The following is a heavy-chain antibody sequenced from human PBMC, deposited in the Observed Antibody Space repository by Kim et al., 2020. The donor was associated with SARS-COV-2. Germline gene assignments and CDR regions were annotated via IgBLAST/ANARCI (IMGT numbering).Heavy chain of an antibody. D-gene: IGHD5-12*01. CDR3: AKGSGYDDGADFDY. J-gene: IGHJ4*02. Sequence: ADSVKGRFTISRDNSKNSLYLQMNSLRAEDTALYYCAKGSGYDDGADFDYWGQGTLVTVSS. V-gene: IGHV3-43D*03.